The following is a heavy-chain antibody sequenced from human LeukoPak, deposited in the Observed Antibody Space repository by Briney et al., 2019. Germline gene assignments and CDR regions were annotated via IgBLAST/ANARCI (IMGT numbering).Heavy chain of an antibody. D-gene: IGHD2-15*01. CDR2: INHSGST. V-gene: IGHV4-34*01. J-gene: IGHJ6*02. CDR1: GGSFSGYY. CDR3: ARVRVVCSGGSCYYYYGMDV. Sequence: PSETLSLTCAVYGGSFSGYYWSWTRQPPGKGLEWIGEINHSGSTNYNPSLKSRVTISVDTSKNQFSLKLSSVTAADTAVYYCARVRVVCSGGSCYYYYGMDVWGQGTTVTVSS.